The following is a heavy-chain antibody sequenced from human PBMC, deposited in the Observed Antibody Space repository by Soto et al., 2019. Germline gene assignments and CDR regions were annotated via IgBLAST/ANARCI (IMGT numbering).Heavy chain of an antibody. V-gene: IGHV3-48*03. J-gene: IGHJ6*02. D-gene: IGHD6-13*01. Sequence: PGGSLRLSCAASGFTFSSYEMNWVRQAPGKGLEWVSYISSSGSTIYYADSVKGRFTISRDNAKNSLYLQMNSLRADDTAVYYCAREGSSLYYYGMDVWGQGTTVTAP. CDR3: AREGSSLYYYGMDV. CDR2: ISSSGSTI. CDR1: GFTFSSYE.